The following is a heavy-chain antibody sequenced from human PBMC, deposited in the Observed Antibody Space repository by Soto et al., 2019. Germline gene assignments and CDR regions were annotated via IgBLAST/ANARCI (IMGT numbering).Heavy chain of an antibody. CDR1: GFTFSSYA. J-gene: IGHJ6*02. D-gene: IGHD3-22*01. CDR3: AKSNDTNRYSNYYDSSGYYYYYYYYGMDV. V-gene: IGHV3-23*01. Sequence: GGSLRLSCAASGFTFSSYAMSWVRQAPGKGLEWVSAISGRGGSTYYADSVKGRFTISRDNSKNTLYLQMNSLRAEDTAVYYCAKSNDTNRYSNYYDSSGYYYYYYYYGMDVWGQGTTVTVSS. CDR2: ISGRGGST.